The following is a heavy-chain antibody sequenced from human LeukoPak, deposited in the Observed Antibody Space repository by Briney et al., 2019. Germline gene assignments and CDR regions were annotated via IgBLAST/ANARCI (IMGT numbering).Heavy chain of an antibody. CDR1: GGSISSYY. CDR2: IYTSGST. Sequence: PPETLSLTCSVSGGSISSYYWSWIRQPAGKGLEWIGRIYTSGSTNYNPSLKSRVTVSVDTSKNQFSLKLSSVTAADTAVCYCARDPIAVAGVYYYYGMDVWGQGITVTVSS. CDR3: ARDPIAVAGVYYYYGMDV. V-gene: IGHV4-4*07. D-gene: IGHD6-19*01. J-gene: IGHJ6*02.